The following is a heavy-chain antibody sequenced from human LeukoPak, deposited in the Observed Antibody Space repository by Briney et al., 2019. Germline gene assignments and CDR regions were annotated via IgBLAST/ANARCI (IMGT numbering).Heavy chain of an antibody. CDR2: IIPIFGTA. Sequence: SVKVSCKASGGTFSSYAISWVRQAPGQGLEWMGGIIPIFGTANYAQKFQGRVTITADEPTSTAYMELSSLRSEDTAVYYCARDTKIGTGYSSVSPIGYWGQGTLVTVSS. V-gene: IGHV1-69*01. D-gene: IGHD6-19*01. CDR1: GGTFSSYA. J-gene: IGHJ4*02. CDR3: ARDTKIGTGYSSVSPIGY.